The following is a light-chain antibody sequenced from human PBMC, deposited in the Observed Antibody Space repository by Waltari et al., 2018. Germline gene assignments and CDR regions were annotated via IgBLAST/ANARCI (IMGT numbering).Light chain of an antibody. V-gene: IGKV3-15*01. CDR1: QSISSH. CDR3: QQYNNWPLT. J-gene: IGKJ4*01. Sequence: ETVMTQSPATLSALPGERVTLSCGASQSISSHVAWYQQKPGQPPRLVIYSASSRATGVPVRFSGSWSGTDFTLTISKLQSEDFAVYYCQQYNNWPLTFGGGTKVEL. CDR2: SAS.